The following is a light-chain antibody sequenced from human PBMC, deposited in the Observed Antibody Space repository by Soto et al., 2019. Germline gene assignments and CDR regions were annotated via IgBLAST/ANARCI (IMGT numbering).Light chain of an antibody. J-gene: IGKJ4*01. CDR3: QHYNEWQLS. CDR2: GRS. CDR1: QNVSNN. Sequence: EIVMTHSPATLSVSPGERATLSCRASQNVSNNLAWYQQKHGQPPSLLIYGRSTRATGFPARFSGSASGTGLALTVTTPQSEDFAFYYCQHYNEWQLSLGGGPTVHIK. V-gene: IGKV3-15*01.